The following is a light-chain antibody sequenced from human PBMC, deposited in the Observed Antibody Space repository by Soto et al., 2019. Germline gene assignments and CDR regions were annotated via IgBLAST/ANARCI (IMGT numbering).Light chain of an antibody. Sequence: VLTQSPGTLSLSPGERATLSCRASQSVRSTYLAWYQQKPGQAPRLLIYDASSRATGIPDRFSGSGSGTDFTLTISRLEPEDFAVYYCQQYGSSSWTFGQGAKVDIK. CDR3: QQYGSSSWT. CDR1: QSVRSTY. CDR2: DAS. J-gene: IGKJ1*01. V-gene: IGKV3-20*01.